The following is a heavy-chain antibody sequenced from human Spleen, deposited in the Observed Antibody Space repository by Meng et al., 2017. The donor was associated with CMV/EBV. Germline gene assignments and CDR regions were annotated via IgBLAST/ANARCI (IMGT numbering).Heavy chain of an antibody. CDR1: GGSISSSSYY. J-gene: IGHJ4*02. CDR2: IYYSGST. D-gene: IGHD1-1*01. CDR3: ARNEGVFDY. Sequence: SETLSLTCTVSGGSISSSSYYWGWIRQPPGKGLEWIGSIYYSGSTYYNPSLKSRVTISVDTSKNQFSLKLSSVTAADTAVYYCARNEGVFDYWGQGTLVTVS. V-gene: IGHV4-39*07.